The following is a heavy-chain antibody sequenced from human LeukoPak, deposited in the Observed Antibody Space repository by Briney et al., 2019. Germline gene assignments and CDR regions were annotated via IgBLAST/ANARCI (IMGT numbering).Heavy chain of an antibody. V-gene: IGHV3-30*18. J-gene: IGHJ4*02. CDR2: ISYDGSNE. CDR1: GFTFDGYA. CDR3: AKIGDYVWGSYREPPAYVGY. Sequence: GGSLRLTCAASGFTFDGYAMHWVRQAPGKGLDWVAVISYDGSNEYYAGSVKGRFTISRDNSKNTLYLQMNSLRAEDTAVYYCAKIGDYVWGSYREPPAYVGYWGQGTLVTVSS. D-gene: IGHD3-16*02.